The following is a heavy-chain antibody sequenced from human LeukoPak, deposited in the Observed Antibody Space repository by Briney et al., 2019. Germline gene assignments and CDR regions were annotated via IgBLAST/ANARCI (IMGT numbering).Heavy chain of an antibody. CDR2: IYYSGST. Sequence: SQTLSLTCTVSGGSISSGDYYWSWIRQPPGKGLEWIGYIYYSGSTYYNPSLKSRVTMSVDTSKNQFSLKLSSVTAADTAVYYCARAAAYENNWFDPWGQGTLVTVSS. J-gene: IGHJ5*02. CDR1: GGSISSGDYY. D-gene: IGHD6-13*01. CDR3: ARAAAYENNWFDP. V-gene: IGHV4-30-4*01.